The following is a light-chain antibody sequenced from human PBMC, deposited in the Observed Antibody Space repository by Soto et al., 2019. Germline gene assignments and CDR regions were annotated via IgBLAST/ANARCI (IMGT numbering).Light chain of an antibody. J-gene: IGLJ2*01. Sequence: QSALTQPASVSGSPGQSITISCTGTSSDVGGYNYVSWYQQHPGKAPKLMIYDVSNRPSGVSNRFSGSKSGNTASLTISRLHAEDEADYYCSSYTSRSTVVFGGGTKLTVL. V-gene: IGLV2-14*01. CDR3: SSYTSRSTVV. CDR2: DVS. CDR1: SSDVGGYNY.